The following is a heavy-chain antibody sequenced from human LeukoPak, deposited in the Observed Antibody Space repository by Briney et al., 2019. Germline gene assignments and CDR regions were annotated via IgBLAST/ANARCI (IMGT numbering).Heavy chain of an antibody. CDR3: ARDERERGAFDI. J-gene: IGHJ3*02. Sequence: ASVKVSCKASGGTFSSYAISWVRQAPGQGLEWMGGIIPIFGTANYAQKFQGRVTITADGSTSTAYMELSSLRSEDTAVYYCARDERERGAFDIWGQGTMVTVSS. D-gene: IGHD1-1*01. CDR1: GGTFSSYA. CDR2: IIPIFGTA. V-gene: IGHV1-69*01.